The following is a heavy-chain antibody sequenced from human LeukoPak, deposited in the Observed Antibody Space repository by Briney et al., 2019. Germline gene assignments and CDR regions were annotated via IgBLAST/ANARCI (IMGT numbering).Heavy chain of an antibody. CDR2: INTNTGNP. CDR3: ASLEDTSGYYHDY. J-gene: IGHJ4*02. Sequence: ASVKVSCKASGYTSTSYYIHWVRQAPGQGLEWMGWINTNTGNPTYAQDFTGRFVFSLDTSVSTAYLQISSLKAEDTAVYYCASLEDTSGYYHDYWGQGTLVTVSS. CDR1: GYTSTSYY. D-gene: IGHD3-22*01. V-gene: IGHV7-4-1*02.